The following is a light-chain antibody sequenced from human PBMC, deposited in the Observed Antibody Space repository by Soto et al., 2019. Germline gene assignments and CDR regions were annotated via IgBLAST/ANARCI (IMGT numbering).Light chain of an antibody. CDR1: QSVSSY. CDR2: GAS. J-gene: IGKJ1*01. CDR3: QQYDNSLWT. V-gene: IGKV3-20*01. Sequence: EIVLTQSPATLSLSPGERATLSCRASQSVSSYLAWYQQKPGQAPRLLIYGASRRATGIPDRFSGSGSGTDFTLTISRLEPEDFAVYYCQQYDNSLWTFGQGTKV.